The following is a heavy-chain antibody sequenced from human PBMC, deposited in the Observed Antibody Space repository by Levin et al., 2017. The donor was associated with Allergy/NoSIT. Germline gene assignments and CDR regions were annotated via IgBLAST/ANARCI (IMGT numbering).Heavy chain of an antibody. CDR3: ARSSPDFGGKFTYHYGMDV. D-gene: IGHD3-16*01. Sequence: PGGSLRLSCAGSGFTFESYAMYWVRQAPGKGPECLTVISYDGSQKYYADSLKGRFTISRDNSNNMLFLQMDSLRPEDTAVYFCARSSPDFGGKFTYHYGMDVWGQGATVTVSS. CDR2: ISYDGSQK. CDR1: GFTFESYA. V-gene: IGHV3-30*01. J-gene: IGHJ6*02.